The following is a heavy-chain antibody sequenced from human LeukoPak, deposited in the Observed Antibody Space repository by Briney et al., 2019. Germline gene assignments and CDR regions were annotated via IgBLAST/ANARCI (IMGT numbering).Heavy chain of an antibody. J-gene: IGHJ4*02. V-gene: IGHV3-30-3*01. CDR1: GFTFSSYA. Sequence: GRSLRLSCAAPGFTFSSYAMHWVRQAPGKGLERVAAISYDGSNKYYADSVKGRFTISRDNSKNTLYLQMNSLRAEDTAVYYCATSQFTVRYYFDYWGQGTLVTVSS. D-gene: IGHD4-17*01. CDR3: ATSQFTVRYYFDY. CDR2: ISYDGSNK.